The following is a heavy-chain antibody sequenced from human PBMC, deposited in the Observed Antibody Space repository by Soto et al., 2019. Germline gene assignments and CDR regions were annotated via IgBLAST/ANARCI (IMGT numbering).Heavy chain of an antibody. J-gene: IGHJ5*02. Sequence: SVKVSCKASGYTFTSYGISWVRQARGQRLEWIGWIVVGSGNTNYAQKFQERVTITRDMSTGTAYMELSSLRSEDTAVYYCAADLYYDFWSGPGWFDPWGQGTLVTVSS. CDR1: GYTFTSYG. V-gene: IGHV1-58*02. CDR2: IVVGSGNT. D-gene: IGHD3-3*01. CDR3: AADLYYDFWSGPGWFDP.